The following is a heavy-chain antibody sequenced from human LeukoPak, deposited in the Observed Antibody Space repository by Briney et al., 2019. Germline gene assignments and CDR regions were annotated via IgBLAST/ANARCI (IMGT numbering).Heavy chain of an antibody. Sequence: SQTLSLTCVIFGDSVSTNSTACNWIRQSPSRGLEWLGRTYYRSKWYSDYAISVKNRITIRPDTSKNQFSLQLNSVTPEDTAVYYCVRGGQGDGYSADEAFDMWGQGTMVTVSS. J-gene: IGHJ3*02. D-gene: IGHD5-24*01. CDR2: TYYRSKWYS. V-gene: IGHV6-1*01. CDR1: GDSVSTNSTA. CDR3: VRGGQGDGYSADEAFDM.